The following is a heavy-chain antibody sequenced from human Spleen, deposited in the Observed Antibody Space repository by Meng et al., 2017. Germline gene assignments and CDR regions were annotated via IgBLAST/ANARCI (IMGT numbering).Heavy chain of an antibody. J-gene: IGHJ4*02. CDR2: IRSKAYGGTT. CDR1: GFTFGDYA. D-gene: IGHD3-16*01. Sequence: GGSLRLSCTASGFTFGDYAMSWFRQAPGKGLEWVGFIRSKAYGGTTEYAASVKGRFTISRDDSKSIAYLQMNSLKTEDAAVYYCTRDPYYDYVWGSYGGVDYWGQGTLVTVSS. V-gene: IGHV3-49*03. CDR3: TRDPYYDYVWGSYGGVDY.